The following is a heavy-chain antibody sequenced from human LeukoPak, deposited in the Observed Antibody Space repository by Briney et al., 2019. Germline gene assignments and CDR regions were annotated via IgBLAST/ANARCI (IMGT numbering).Heavy chain of an antibody. CDR1: GGSISSSSYY. CDR3: ARLSHYFESSGYYYVRFFDY. CDR2: IYDSGST. V-gene: IGHV4-61*05. J-gene: IGHJ4*02. D-gene: IGHD3-22*01. Sequence: SETLSLTCTVSGGSISSSSYYWGWIRQPPGKGLECIGYIYDSGSTNYNPSLKSRVAISVDKSKNQFSLKLSYVTAAHTAVYYCARLSHYFESSGYYYVRFFDYWGQGTLVTVSS.